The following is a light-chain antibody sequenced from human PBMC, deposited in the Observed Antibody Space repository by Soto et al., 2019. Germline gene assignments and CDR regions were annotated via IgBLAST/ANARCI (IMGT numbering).Light chain of an antibody. V-gene: IGLV4-69*01. CDR2: LNSDRGP. CDR3: QTWGTGIQV. J-gene: IGLJ2*01. CDR1: SGHSTYA. Sequence: QAVVTQSPSASASLGASVKLTCTLSSGHSTYAIAWHQQRPEQGPRYLMKLNSDRGPNKGDGIPDRFSGSSSGAERYLTISSLQSEDEADYYCQTWGTGIQVFGGGTKLTVL.